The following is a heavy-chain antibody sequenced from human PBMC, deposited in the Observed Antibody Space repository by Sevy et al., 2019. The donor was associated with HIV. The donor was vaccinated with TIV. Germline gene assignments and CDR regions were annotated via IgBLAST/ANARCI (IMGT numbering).Heavy chain of an antibody. CDR3: AKKMGGGSGMAFLVDF. V-gene: IGHV3-23*01. CDR1: GFTFNSFA. D-gene: IGHD5-18*01. J-gene: IGHJ4*02. Sequence: GGSLRLSCAASGFTFNSFAMGWVRQAPGKGLHWISVISGTGDYTYYADSVKGRFTISRDNSKNTLFLQMNSLRAEDTAIFYCAKKMGGGSGMAFLVDFWGQGTLVTVSS. CDR2: ISGTGDYT.